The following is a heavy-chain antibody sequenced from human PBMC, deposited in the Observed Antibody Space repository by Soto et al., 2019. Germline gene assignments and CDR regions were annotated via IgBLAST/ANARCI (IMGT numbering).Heavy chain of an antibody. CDR1: GFTFNIYA. D-gene: IGHD3-16*01. CDR2: ISGDVDST. V-gene: IGHV3-23*01. Sequence: GGSLRLSCAASGFTFNIYAMSWVRQAPGKGLEWVSAISGDVDSTYYADSVKGRFTISRDNTKSTLFLQMNSLRAEDTAVYYCARELLGDPNWFDPWGQGTLVTVSS. J-gene: IGHJ5*02. CDR3: ARELLGDPNWFDP.